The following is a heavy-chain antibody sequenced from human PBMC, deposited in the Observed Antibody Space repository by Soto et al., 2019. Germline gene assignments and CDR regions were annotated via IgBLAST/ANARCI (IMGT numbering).Heavy chain of an antibody. CDR3: AREATYCSGGSCYDYKSRGLDP. CDR2: IRYSGST. Sequence: QVQLQESGPGLVKPSETLSLTCTVSRGSISTYYWSWIRQPPGKGLEWLGSIRYSGSTNYNPSLKSRVTISVDTSKNQFSLKVNSVTAADTAVYNCAREATYCSGGSCYDYKSRGLDPWGQGTLVTVSS. V-gene: IGHV4-59*01. D-gene: IGHD2-15*01. CDR1: RGSISTYY. J-gene: IGHJ5*02.